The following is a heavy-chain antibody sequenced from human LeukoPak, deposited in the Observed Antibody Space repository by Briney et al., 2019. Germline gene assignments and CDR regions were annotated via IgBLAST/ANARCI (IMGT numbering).Heavy chain of an antibody. CDR1: GGTFSSYA. Sequence: GASVKVSCKASGGTFSSYAISWVRQAPGQGLEWMGRIIPILGIANYAQKFQGRVTITADKSTSTAYMELSSLRSEDTAVYYCARSHYSNYVNYYYGMDVWGQGTTVTVSS. D-gene: IGHD4-11*01. CDR2: IIPILGIA. J-gene: IGHJ6*02. V-gene: IGHV1-69*04. CDR3: ARSHYSNYVNYYYGMDV.